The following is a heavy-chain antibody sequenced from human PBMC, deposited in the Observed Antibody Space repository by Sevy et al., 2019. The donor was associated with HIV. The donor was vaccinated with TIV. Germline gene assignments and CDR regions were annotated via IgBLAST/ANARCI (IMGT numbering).Heavy chain of an antibody. J-gene: IGHJ5*02. D-gene: IGHD2-2*01. CDR3: AREGGYCSSTSCYRWFDP. CDR2: IYYSGST. Sequence: SDTLSLTCTVSGGSISSYYWSWIRQPPGKGLEWIGYIYYSGSTNYNPSLKSRVTISVDTSKNQFSLKLSSVTAADTAVYYCAREGGYCSSTSCYRWFDPWGQGTLVTVSS. CDR1: GGSISSYY. V-gene: IGHV4-59*01.